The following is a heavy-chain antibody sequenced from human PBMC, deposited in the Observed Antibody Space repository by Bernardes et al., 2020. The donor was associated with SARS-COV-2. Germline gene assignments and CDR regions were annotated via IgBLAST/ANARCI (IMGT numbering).Heavy chain of an antibody. CDR3: VRDHSTVAKEDAFDI. J-gene: IGHJ3*02. CDR2: IIPILGVP. D-gene: IGHD4-17*01. Sequence: SVKVSCKASGVTFSTCTISWVRQAPGQGLEWMGRIIPILGVPNYAQKFQGRAIITADESTTSAYLELNSLTSADTAVYYCVRDHSTVAKEDAFDIWGQGKLVTVSS. CDR1: GVTFSTCT. V-gene: IGHV1-69*04.